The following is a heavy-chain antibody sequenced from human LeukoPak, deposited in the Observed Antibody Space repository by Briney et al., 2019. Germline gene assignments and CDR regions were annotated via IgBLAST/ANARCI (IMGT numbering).Heavy chain of an antibody. CDR2: IHYSGST. J-gene: IGHJ6*03. CDR1: GGTMNNYY. Sequence: SETLSLTCTVSGGTMNNYYWTWIRQPPGKGLEWVGHIHYSGSTNYNPSLKSRVTISGDTSKNQFSLKLSSVTAADTAVYYCARDRYMDVWGKGTTVTVSS. V-gene: IGHV4-59*01. CDR3: ARDRYMDV.